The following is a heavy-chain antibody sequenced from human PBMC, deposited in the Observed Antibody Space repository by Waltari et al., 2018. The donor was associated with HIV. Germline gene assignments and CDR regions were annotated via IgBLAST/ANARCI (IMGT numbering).Heavy chain of an antibody. D-gene: IGHD6-13*01. CDR2: IKEDGSGI. Sequence: EVRLVESGGGLVQPGGSLRLSCAASGFTFSSSWMTWVRQAPGKGLEWVANIKEDGSGINYVDSVKGRFTISRDNAKNSLYLQMNSLRAEDTAVYYCARRQQLTDWGQGTLVTVSS. CDR3: ARRQQLTD. J-gene: IGHJ4*02. V-gene: IGHV3-7*01. CDR1: GFTFSSSW.